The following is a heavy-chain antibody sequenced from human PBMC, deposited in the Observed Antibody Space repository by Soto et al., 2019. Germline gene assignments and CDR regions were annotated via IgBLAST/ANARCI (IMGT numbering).Heavy chain of an antibody. CDR1: GVSIISNNW. D-gene: IGHD5-12*01. CDR3: ARGGFGYTGVDLEAYHTLDV. V-gene: IGHV4-4*02. Sequence: QVHLKESGPGVVKPSGTLSLTCTVSGVSIISNNWWSWVRQSPEKKLEWIGEIHFSGVTNDNPSLKSRLSISMDQSKTQFSLTLYSATAADTAVYYCARGGFGYTGVDLEAYHTLDVWGEGTAFSVSS. J-gene: IGHJ6*04. CDR2: IHFSGVT.